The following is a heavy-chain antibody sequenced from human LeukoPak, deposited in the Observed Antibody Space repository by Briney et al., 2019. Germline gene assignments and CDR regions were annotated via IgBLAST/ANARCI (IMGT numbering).Heavy chain of an antibody. Sequence: GGSLRLSCAASGFTFRTYWMHWVRQGPGKGLEWVSRISGDGRSISYGDFVKGRFTTSRDNAKNTLYLQIHSLRAEDTAVYYCAAFYYDPAYWGQGTLVTVSS. CDR3: AAFYYDPAY. V-gene: IGHV3-74*01. D-gene: IGHD3-22*01. CDR1: GFTFRTYW. CDR2: ISGDGRSI. J-gene: IGHJ4*02.